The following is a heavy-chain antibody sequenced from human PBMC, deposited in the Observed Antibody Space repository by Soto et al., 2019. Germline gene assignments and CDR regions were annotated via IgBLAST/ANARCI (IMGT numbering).Heavy chain of an antibody. Sequence: SETLSLTCSVSGGSISGSYWSWIRQSPGKGLEWLGYVYYTGSTNYSPSLRSRVSISVDTSKNEFSLRLSSVTAADTAVDFCARSVAAPGAHIDYWGQGTQVTVSS. CDR3: ARSVAAPGAHIDY. CDR2: VYYTGST. CDR1: GGSISGSY. V-gene: IGHV4-59*12. J-gene: IGHJ4*02. D-gene: IGHD6-13*01.